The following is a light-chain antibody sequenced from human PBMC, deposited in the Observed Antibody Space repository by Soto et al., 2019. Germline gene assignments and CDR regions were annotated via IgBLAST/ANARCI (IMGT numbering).Light chain of an antibody. CDR2: EVS. J-gene: IGLJ3*02. V-gene: IGLV2-8*01. CDR1: SSDIGAYNY. Sequence: QSALTQPPSASGSPGQSVTISCTGTSSDIGAYNYVSWYQQHPGKAPKLMIHEVSKRPSGVPDRFSGSKSGNTASLTVSGLQAEDVADYYCSSYAGSNDRWVFGGGTQLTVL. CDR3: SSYAGSNDRWV.